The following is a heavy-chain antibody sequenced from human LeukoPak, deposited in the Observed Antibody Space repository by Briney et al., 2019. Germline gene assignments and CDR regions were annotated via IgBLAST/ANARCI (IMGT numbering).Heavy chain of an antibody. J-gene: IGHJ6*02. Sequence: PGGSLRLSCAASGFTFSSYWMHWVRQAPGKGLVWVSRINSDGSSTSYADSVKGRFTISRDNAKNTLYLQINSLRAEDTAVYYCARDDEDYYYYGMDVWGQGTTVTVSS. V-gene: IGHV3-74*01. CDR2: INSDGSST. CDR1: GFTFSSYW. CDR3: ARDDEDYYYYGMDV.